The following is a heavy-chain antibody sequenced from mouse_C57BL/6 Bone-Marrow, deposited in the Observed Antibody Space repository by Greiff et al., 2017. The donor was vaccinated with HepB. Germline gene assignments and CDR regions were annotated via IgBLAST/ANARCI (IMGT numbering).Heavy chain of an antibody. CDR2: IDPENGDT. CDR3: TTSHYYGSSYPVYFDY. D-gene: IGHD1-1*01. J-gene: IGHJ2*01. V-gene: IGHV14-4*01. CDR1: GFNIKDDY. Sequence: EVKLQESGAELVRPGASVKLSCTASGFNIKDDYMHWVKQRPEQGLEWIGWIDPENGDTEYASKFQGKATITADTSSNTAYLQLSSLTSEDTAVYYCTTSHYYGSSYPVYFDYWGQGTTLTVSS.